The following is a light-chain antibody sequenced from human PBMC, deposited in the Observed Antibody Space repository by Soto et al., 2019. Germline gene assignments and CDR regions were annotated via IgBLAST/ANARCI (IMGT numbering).Light chain of an antibody. CDR1: TGAVTSGYY. CDR2: SIS. J-gene: IGLJ3*02. CDR3: LLYYGGAQV. Sequence: QAVVTQEPSLTVSPGETVTLTCASSTGAVTSGYYPNWFQQKPGQAPRPLIYSISNKHSWTPARFSGSLLGDKAALTLSGVQPEDEAEYYCLLYYGGAQVSGGGTQLTVL. V-gene: IGLV7-43*01.